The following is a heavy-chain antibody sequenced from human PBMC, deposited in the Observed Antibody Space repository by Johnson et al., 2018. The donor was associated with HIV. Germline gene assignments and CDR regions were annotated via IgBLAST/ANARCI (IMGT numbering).Heavy chain of an antibody. CDR1: GFTFRSYW. J-gene: IGHJ3*02. Sequence: DVQVVESGGGLVQPGGSLRLSCAASGFTFRSYWMHWVRQAPGKGLVWVSRINSDGSSTSYADSGTGRFTISRDNSNHSLSLQMNILKAEDPALYYCARACPVVILAFDIWGQGTMLTVSS. D-gene: IGHD3-22*01. CDR2: INSDGSST. V-gene: IGHV3-74*01. CDR3: ARACPVVILAFDI.